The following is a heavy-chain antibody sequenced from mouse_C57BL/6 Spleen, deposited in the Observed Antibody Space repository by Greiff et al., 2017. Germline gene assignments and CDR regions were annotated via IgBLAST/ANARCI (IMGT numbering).Heavy chain of an antibody. J-gene: IGHJ4*01. CDR3: ARESVTNWDEYAMDY. D-gene: IGHD4-1*01. V-gene: IGHV1-82*01. Sequence: QVQLQQSGPELVKPGASVKISCKASGYAFSSSWMNWVKQRPGKGLEWIGRIYPGDGDTNYNGKFKGKATLTADKSSSTAYMQLSSLTSEDSAVYVCARESVTNWDEYAMDYWGQGTSVTVSS. CDR2: IYPGDGDT. CDR1: GYAFSSSW.